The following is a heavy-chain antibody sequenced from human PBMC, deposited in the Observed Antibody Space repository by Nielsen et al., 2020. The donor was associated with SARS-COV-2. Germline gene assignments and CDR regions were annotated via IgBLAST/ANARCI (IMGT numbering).Heavy chain of an antibody. CDR3: ARDSQQLVRYYYYYGMDV. Sequence: SETLSLTCTVSGGSISSGGYYWSWIRQHPGKGLEWIGYIYYSGSTYYNPSLKSRVTISVDTSKNQFSLKLSSVTAADTAVYYCARDSQQLVRYYYYYGMDVWGQGTTVIVSS. V-gene: IGHV4-31*03. CDR2: IYYSGST. D-gene: IGHD6-13*01. CDR1: GGSISSGGYY. J-gene: IGHJ6*02.